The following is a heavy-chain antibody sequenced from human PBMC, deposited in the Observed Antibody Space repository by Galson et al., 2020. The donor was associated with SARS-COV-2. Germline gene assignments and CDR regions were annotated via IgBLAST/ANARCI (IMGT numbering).Heavy chain of an antibody. CDR3: ARSPLSGDPTRYLDL. D-gene: IGHD7-27*01. V-gene: IGHV4-61*01. CDR1: GGSISSSSYY. CDR2: FYSSVTS. J-gene: IGHJ2*01. Sequence: SETLSLTCTVSGGSISSSSYYWNWIRLPPGKGLEWIGYFYSSVTSNYNPSLRSRVTMSLDASKNQFSLRLSSVTAADTAIYFCARSPLSGDPTRYLDLWGRGTLVTVSS.